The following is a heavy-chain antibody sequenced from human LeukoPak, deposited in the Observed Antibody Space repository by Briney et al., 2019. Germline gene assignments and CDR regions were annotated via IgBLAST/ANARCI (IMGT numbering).Heavy chain of an antibody. CDR1: GGSISSYY. J-gene: IGHJ4*02. V-gene: IGHV4-59*01. CDR2: IYYSGST. CDR3: AREKEYYYDSSGYYFFDY. D-gene: IGHD3-22*01. Sequence: PSETLSLTCTVSGGSISSYYWSWIRQPPGKGLEWIGYIYYSGSTNYNPSLKSRVTISVDTSKNQFSLKLSSVTAADTAVYYCAREKEYYYDSSGYYFFDYWGQGTLVTVSS.